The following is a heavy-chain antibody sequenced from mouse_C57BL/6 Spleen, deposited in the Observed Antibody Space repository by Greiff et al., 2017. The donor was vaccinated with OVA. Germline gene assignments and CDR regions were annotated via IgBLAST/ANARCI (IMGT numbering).Heavy chain of an antibody. D-gene: IGHD1-1*01. J-gene: IGHJ2*01. CDR2: IHPNSGST. V-gene: IGHV1-64*01. Sequence: QVQLQQPGAELVKPGASVKLSCKASGYTFTSYWMHWVKQRPGQGLEWIGMIHPNSGSTNYNEKFKSKATLTVDKSCSTAYIQLSSLTSEDSAVYYCAKGRSSYDYWGQGTALTVSS. CDR1: GYTFTSYW. CDR3: AKGRSSYDY.